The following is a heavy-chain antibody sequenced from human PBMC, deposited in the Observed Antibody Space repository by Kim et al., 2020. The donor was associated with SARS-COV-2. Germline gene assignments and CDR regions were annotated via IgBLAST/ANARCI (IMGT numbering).Heavy chain of an antibody. V-gene: IGHV3-43*02. CDR1: GFTFDDYA. CDR2: ISGDGGST. CDR3: AKDIRAIAVVLRYYYYGMDV. Sequence: GGSLRLSCAASGFTFDDYAMHWVRQAPGKGLEWVSLISGDGGSTYYADSVKGRFTISRDNSKNSLYLQMNSLRTEDTALYYCAKDIRAIAVVLRYYYYGMDVWGQGTTVTVSS. J-gene: IGHJ6*02. D-gene: IGHD6-19*01.